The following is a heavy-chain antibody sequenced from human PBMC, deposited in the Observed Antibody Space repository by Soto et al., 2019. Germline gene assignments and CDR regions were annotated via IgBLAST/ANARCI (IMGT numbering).Heavy chain of an antibody. CDR1: GYTFTSYY. V-gene: IGHV1-46*03. J-gene: IGHJ5*02. CDR3: ASNGYSSTWHSWFDP. Sequence: QVQLVQSGAEVKKPGASVKVSCKASGYTFTSYYMHWVRQAPGQGLEWMGIINPSGGSTSYAQKFQGRVTMKRDKSTSTVYMELSSLRSEDTAVYYCASNGYSSTWHSWFDPWGQGTLVIVSS. CDR2: INPSGGST. D-gene: IGHD6-13*01.